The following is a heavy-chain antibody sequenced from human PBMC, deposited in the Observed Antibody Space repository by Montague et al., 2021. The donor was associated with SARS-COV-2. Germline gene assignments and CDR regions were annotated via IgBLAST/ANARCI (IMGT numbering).Heavy chain of an antibody. J-gene: IGHJ4*02. CDR1: GGSISSYY. CDR2: IYYSGST. CDR3: ARGFDY. V-gene: IGHV4-59*01. Sequence: SETLSLTCTVSGGSISSYYWSWIRQPPGKGLEWIGYIYYSGSTNHNPSLKSRVTISVDTSKNQFSLKLSSVNAADTAVYYCARGFDYWGQGTLVTVSS.